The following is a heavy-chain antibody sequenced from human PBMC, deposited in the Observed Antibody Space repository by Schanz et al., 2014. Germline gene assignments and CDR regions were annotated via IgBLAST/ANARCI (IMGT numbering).Heavy chain of an antibody. J-gene: IGHJ3*01. CDR2: IYSGGST. Sequence: EVQLVESGGGLVQPGGSLRLSCAASGFTVSSHYMSWVRQAPGKGLEWVSVIYSGGSTNYADSVKGRFIISRDSSKNTLFLQMNSLRAEDTAVYFCARDEGRDGYNLAFDVWGQGTLVTVSS. V-gene: IGHV3-66*01. CDR1: GFTVSSHY. CDR3: ARDEGRDGYNLAFDV. D-gene: IGHD5-12*01.